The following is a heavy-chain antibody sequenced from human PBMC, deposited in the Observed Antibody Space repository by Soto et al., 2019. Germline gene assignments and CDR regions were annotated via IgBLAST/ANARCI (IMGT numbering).Heavy chain of an antibody. CDR2: VDSSGGRT. J-gene: IGHJ4*02. CDR3: ARDSSLGSSDY. Sequence: GGSLRLSCAASGFTFSTYAMNWVRQAPGKGLEWVSSVDSSGGRTYNADSVKGRFTISRDNSKNTLYLQMNSLRAEDTAVYYCARDSSLGSSDYWGQGTLVTVSS. V-gene: IGHV3-23*01. CDR1: GFTFSTYA.